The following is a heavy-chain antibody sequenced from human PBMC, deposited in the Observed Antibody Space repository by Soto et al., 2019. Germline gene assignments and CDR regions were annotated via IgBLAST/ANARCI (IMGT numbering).Heavy chain of an antibody. CDR2: IVVGSGNT. J-gene: IGHJ3*02. CDR1: GFTFTSSA. D-gene: IGHD2-21*02. Sequence: ASVKVSCKASGFTFTSSAVQWVRQARGQRLEWIGWIVVGSGNTNYAQKFQERVTITRDMSTSTAYMELSSLRSEDTAVYYCAAGGLGGDPPDAFDIWGQGTMVTVSS. V-gene: IGHV1-58*01. CDR3: AAGGLGGDPPDAFDI.